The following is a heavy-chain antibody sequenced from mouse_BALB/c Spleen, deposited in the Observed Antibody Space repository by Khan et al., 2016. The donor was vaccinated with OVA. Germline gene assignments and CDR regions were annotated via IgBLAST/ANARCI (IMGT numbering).Heavy chain of an antibody. D-gene: IGHD1-1*01. CDR2: LGPGSGST. CDR1: GYTFTSYW. V-gene: IGHV1S41*01. Sequence: DLVKPGASVKLSCKASGYTFTSYWIYWIKQRPGEGLEWIGRLGPGSGSTYYNEMFKDKATLTVDTSSSTSYIQLSSLSSEDSAVYYYARYNYYGGSLYAMDYWGQGTSVTVSS. J-gene: IGHJ4*01. CDR3: ARYNYYGGSLYAMDY.